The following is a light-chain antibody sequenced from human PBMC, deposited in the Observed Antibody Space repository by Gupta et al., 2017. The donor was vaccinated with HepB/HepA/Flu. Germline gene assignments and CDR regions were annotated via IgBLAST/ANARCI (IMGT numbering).Light chain of an antibody. J-gene: IGKJ4*01. Sequence: EIAFTQSPGTLSLSPGERATISCRASQSFSRNFLAWYQQKAGQAPRLLIYGTSSRATGIPDRFSGSGSGTDFTLTISRLEPEDFAVYYCQQYGCSPLTFGGGTKVEIK. CDR2: GTS. CDR3: QQYGCSPLT. V-gene: IGKV3-20*01. CDR1: QSFSRNF.